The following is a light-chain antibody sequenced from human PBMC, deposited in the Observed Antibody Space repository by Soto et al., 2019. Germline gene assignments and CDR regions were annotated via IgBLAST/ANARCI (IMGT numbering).Light chain of an antibody. CDR3: QQRSNWPWT. CDR1: QRIGGY. CDR2: DAS. J-gene: IGKJ1*01. Sequence: EIVLTQSPATLSLSPGQRATLSCRASQRIGGYLGWYQQKPGQAPRLLIYDASNRDTGIPVRFSGSGSGTDYTLTITKLEPEDFSIYYCQQRSNWPWTFGQGTKVDIK. V-gene: IGKV3-11*01.